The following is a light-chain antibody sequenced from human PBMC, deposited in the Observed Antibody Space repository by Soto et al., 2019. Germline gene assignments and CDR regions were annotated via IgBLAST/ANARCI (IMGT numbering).Light chain of an antibody. CDR1: QSISSY. CDR2: TTT. Sequence: IQMTQSPSSLSASVGARVPITCRARQSISSYLNWYQQKPGKAPDLLIYTTTSLQSEVPSRFSGSGSETHFTLTITSLQPEDFATYFCQQTYSAPPWTFGPGTKVDIK. V-gene: IGKV1-39*01. CDR3: QQTYSAPPWT. J-gene: IGKJ1*01.